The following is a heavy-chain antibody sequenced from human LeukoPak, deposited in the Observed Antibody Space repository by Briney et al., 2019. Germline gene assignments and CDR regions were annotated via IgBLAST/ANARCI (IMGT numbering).Heavy chain of an antibody. D-gene: IGHD6-13*01. CDR2: IYYTGSA. CDR3: ARGRLSGSSHFDS. CDR1: GGSINSHY. Sequence: SETLSLTCTVSGGSINSHYGNWVRQPQGKALEWIGYIYYTGSATYNPSLSSRVTISVDTSNNQFSLKLTSVTAADTAVYYCARGRLSGSSHFDSWGQGTLVTVSS. V-gene: IGHV4-59*11. J-gene: IGHJ4*02.